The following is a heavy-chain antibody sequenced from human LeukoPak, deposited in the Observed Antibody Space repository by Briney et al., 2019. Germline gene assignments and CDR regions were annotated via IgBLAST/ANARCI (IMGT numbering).Heavy chain of an antibody. D-gene: IGHD6-19*01. J-gene: IGHJ4*02. CDR2: INHSGST. CDR3: ARGLYKLRYSSGGYYFDY. Sequence: SETLSLTCAVYGGSFSGYYWSWIRQPPGKGLEWIGEINHSGSTNYNPSLKSRVTISVDTSKNQFSLKLSSVTAADTAVYYCARGLYKLRYSSGGYYFDYWGQGTLSPSPQ. CDR1: GGSFSGYY. V-gene: IGHV4-34*01.